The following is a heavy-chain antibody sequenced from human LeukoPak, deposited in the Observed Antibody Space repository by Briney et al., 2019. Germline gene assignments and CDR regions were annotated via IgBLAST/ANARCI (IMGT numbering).Heavy chain of an antibody. J-gene: IGHJ4*02. CDR3: ARVYSGYDSAYFDY. V-gene: IGHV1-18*01. D-gene: IGHD5-12*01. CDR1: GGTFSSYG. Sequence: ASVKVSCKASGGTFSSYGISWVRQAPGQGLEWMGWISAYNGNTNYAQKLQGRVTMTTDTSTSTAYMELRSLRSDDTAVYYCARVYSGYDSAYFDYWGQGTLVTVSS. CDR2: ISAYNGNT.